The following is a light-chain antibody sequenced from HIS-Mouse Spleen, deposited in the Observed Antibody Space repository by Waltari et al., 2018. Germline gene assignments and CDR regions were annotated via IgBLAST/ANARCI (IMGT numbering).Light chain of an antibody. CDR1: SSDVGGYNY. J-gene: IGLJ1*01. Sequence: QSALTQPASVSGSPGQSITIPCTGTSSDVGGYNYVSGYQQHPGKAPKLMIYEVSNRPSGVSNRFSGSKSGNTASLTISGLQAEDEADYYCSSYTSSSTFFGTGTKVTVL. CDR3: SSYTSSSTF. V-gene: IGLV2-14*01. CDR2: EVS.